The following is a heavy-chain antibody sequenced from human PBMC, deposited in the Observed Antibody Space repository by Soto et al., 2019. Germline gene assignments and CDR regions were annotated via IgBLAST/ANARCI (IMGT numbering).Heavy chain of an antibody. CDR3: ARALRITGTTVNNWFDP. D-gene: IGHD1-7*01. Sequence: QVQLLQSGAAVKKPGSSVKFSCKASRGTFSSYAISWVRQAPGKGREWMGGIIPIFGTANYAQKFQGRVTITADESTITAYMELSSLRAEYTAVYYGARALRITGTTVNNWFDPWGQGTLVTVSS. V-gene: IGHV1-69*12. CDR1: RGTFSSYA. CDR2: IIPIFGTA. J-gene: IGHJ5*02.